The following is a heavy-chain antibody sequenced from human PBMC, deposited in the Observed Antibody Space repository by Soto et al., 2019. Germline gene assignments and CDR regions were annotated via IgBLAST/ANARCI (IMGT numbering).Heavy chain of an antibody. CDR3: ARHYSSSWGWSDP. D-gene: IGHD6-6*01. CDR2: IYHSGNA. Sequence: SETLSLTCAVSGYSISSGFYWGWIRQPPGKGLEWIGSIYHSGNAYYSPSLRSRVTISVDTSKNQFSLKLNSATAADTAIYYLARHYSSSWGWSDPGGKGTLATVPS. J-gene: IGHJ5*02. V-gene: IGHV4-38-2*01. CDR1: GYSISSGFY.